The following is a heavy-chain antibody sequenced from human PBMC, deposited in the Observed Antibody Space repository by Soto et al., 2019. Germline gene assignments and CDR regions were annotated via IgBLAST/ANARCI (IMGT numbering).Heavy chain of an antibody. D-gene: IGHD1-7*01. CDR2: INPNSGGT. CDR3: ARGELELDNYYYYYGMDV. CDR1: GYTFTGYY. V-gene: IGHV1-2*02. Sequence: ASVKVSCKASGYTFTGYYMHWVRQAPGQGLEWMGWINPNSGGTNYAQKLQGRVTMTTDTSTSTAYMELRSLRSDDTAVYYCARGELELDNYYYYYGMDVWGQGTTVTVSS. J-gene: IGHJ6*02.